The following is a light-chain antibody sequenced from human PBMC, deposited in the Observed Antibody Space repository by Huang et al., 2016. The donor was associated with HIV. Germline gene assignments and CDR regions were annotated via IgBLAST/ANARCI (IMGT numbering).Light chain of an antibody. CDR1: QSISSN. CDR2: GAS. Sequence: EIAMTQSPATLSVPPGERASLSGRASQSISSNLAWYQQKPGQTPRLLIYGASTRATGIPARFSGSGSGTEFTLTISSLQSEDFAVYYCQQYNNWPPYTFGQGTKLEIK. V-gene: IGKV3-15*01. J-gene: IGKJ2*01. CDR3: QQYNNWPPYT.